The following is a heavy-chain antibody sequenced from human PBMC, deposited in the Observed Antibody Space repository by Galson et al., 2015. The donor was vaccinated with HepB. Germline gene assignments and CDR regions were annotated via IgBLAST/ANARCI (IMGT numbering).Heavy chain of an antibody. CDR2: IYPGDSDT. Sequence: QSGAEVKKPGESLKISCKGSGYSFTSYWIGWVRQMPGKGLEWMGIIYPGDSDTRYSPSFQGQVTISADKSISTAYLQWSSLKASDSAMYYWARHVGRSSGWYWFDPCGQGTLVTVSS. CDR1: GYSFTSYW. CDR3: ARHVGRSSGWYWFDP. D-gene: IGHD6-19*01. V-gene: IGHV5-51*01. J-gene: IGHJ5*02.